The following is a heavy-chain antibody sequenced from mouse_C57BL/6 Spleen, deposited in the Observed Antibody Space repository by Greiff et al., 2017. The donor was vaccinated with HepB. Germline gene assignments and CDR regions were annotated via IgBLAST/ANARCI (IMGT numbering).Heavy chain of an antibody. CDR2: IYPGSGNT. D-gene: IGHD1-1*01. J-gene: IGHJ1*03. CDR1: GYTFTDYY. V-gene: IGHV1-76*01. Sequence: QVQLKESGAELVRPGASVKLSCKASGYTFTDYYINWVKQRPGQGLEWIARIYPGSGNTYYNEKFKGKATLTAEKSSSTAYIQLSSLTSEDSAVYFCARAYGSSYPWYFDVWGTGTTVTVSS. CDR3: ARAYGSSYPWYFDV.